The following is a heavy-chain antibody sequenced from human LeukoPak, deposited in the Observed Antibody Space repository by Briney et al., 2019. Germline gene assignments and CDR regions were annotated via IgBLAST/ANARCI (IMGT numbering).Heavy chain of an antibody. CDR2: ISSSSSYI. Sequence: GGSLRLSCAASGFTFSTYSMNWVRQAPGKGLEWVSSISSSSSYIYYADSVKGRFTISRDNAKNSLYLQMNSLRAEDTAVYYCAREVYSSSWSYYFDYWGQGTLVTVSS. V-gene: IGHV3-21*01. D-gene: IGHD6-13*01. CDR1: GFTFSTYS. CDR3: AREVYSSSWSYYFDY. J-gene: IGHJ4*02.